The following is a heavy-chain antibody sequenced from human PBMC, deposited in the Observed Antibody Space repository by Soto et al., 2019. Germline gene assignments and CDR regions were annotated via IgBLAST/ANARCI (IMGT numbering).Heavy chain of an antibody. D-gene: IGHD6-13*01. J-gene: IGHJ4*02. CDR3: ARGYSSSSAAFAY. CDR2: ISYDASNK. Sequence: QVQLVESGGGVVQPGMSLRLSCAASGFTFSRYAIHWVRQAPGKGLEWLALISYDASNKYYADSVKGRFTISRDNSKNTLYLQVNSLGAEDTAVYYCARGYSSSSAAFAYWGQGTLVTVSS. V-gene: IGHV3-30-3*01. CDR1: GFTFSRYA.